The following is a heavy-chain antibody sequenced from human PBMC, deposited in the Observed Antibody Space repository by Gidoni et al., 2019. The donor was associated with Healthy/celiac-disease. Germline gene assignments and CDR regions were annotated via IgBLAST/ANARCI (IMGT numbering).Heavy chain of an antibody. CDR1: GFTFDDYG. CDR2: INWNGGST. J-gene: IGHJ4*02. V-gene: IGHV3-20*04. CDR3: ATLGQLRYFDWLLPADY. Sequence: EVQLVESGGGVVRPGGSLRLSCAASGFTFDDYGMSWVRQAPGKGLEWVSGINWNGGSTGYADSVKGRFTISRDNAKNSLYLQMNSLRAEDTALYYCATLGQLRYFDWLLPADYWGQGTLVTVSS. D-gene: IGHD3-9*01.